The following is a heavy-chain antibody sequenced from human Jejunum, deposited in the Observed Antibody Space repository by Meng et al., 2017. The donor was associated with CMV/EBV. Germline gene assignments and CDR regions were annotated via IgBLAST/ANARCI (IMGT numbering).Heavy chain of an antibody. CDR2: VSYSGNT. CDR3: ARWSGPGTDTSADY. V-gene: IGHV4-59*01. J-gene: IGHJ4*02. CDR1: RGSITYNS. D-gene: IGHD3-10*01. Sequence: SRGSITYNSWSWIRQSPRKGLEWIGSVSYSGNTNYNPSLRSRVRISMDTSENQFSLKVTSVSAGDTAIYYCARWSGPGTDTSADYWGQGTLVTVSS.